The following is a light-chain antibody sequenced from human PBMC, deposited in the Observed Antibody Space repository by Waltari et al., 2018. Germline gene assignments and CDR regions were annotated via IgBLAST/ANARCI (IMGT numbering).Light chain of an antibody. CDR1: QSVLYNSNNKNY. CDR3: QQYYTTMWT. J-gene: IGKJ1*01. V-gene: IGKV4-1*01. Sequence: DIVMTQSPDSLAVSLGERATINCKSSQSVLYNSNNKNYLAWFQQKPGQPPKLLIYWASTREPVVPDRVSGSGSGTDFTLTISGLQAEDVAVYYCQQYYTTMWTFGRGTKVEI. CDR2: WAS.